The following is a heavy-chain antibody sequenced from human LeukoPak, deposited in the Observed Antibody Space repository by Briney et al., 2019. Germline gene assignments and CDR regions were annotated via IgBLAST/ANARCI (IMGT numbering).Heavy chain of an antibody. D-gene: IGHD2-15*01. CDR3: AKDQDIGNTASLRGAFDI. CDR1: GFTFSNYG. CDR2: ISGYSSVI. J-gene: IGHJ3*02. Sequence: PGGSLRLSCAAYGFTFSNYGMSWVRQAPGKGLEWVSVISGYSSVIYYADSVKGRFTISRDNSKNTLYLQMNSLRADDTAVYYCAKDQDIGNTASLRGAFDIWGQGTLVTVSS. V-gene: IGHV3-23*01.